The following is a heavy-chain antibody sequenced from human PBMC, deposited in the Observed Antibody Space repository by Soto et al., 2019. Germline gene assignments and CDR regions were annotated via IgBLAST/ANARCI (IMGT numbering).Heavy chain of an antibody. V-gene: IGHV1-18*01. CDR3: SRFIMVGGWFDPNYYHGMDV. Sequence: QVQLVQSGAEVKKPGASVTVSCKTSGYTFSNYGINWVRQAPGQGLEWMGWISGYNGNTNYAQTVQGRVTMPTVTSTGTVYMELRSLKSDDTAIYYCSRFIMVGGWFDPNYYHGMDVWGQGTTVTVSS. D-gene: IGHD6-19*01. J-gene: IGHJ6*02. CDR2: ISGYNGNT. CDR1: GYTFSNYG.